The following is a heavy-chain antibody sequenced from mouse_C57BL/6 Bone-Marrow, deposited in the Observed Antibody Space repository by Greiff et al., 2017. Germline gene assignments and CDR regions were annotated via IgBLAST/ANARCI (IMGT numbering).Heavy chain of an antibody. CDR2: IHPNSGST. CDR1: GYTFTSYW. CDR3: ARRNDY. V-gene: IGHV1-64*01. J-gene: IGHJ2*01. Sequence: QVQLQQPGAELVKPGASVKLSCKASGYTFTSYWMHWVKQRPGQGLEWIGMIHPNSGSTNYNEKFKSKATLTVNKSSRTAYMQISSLTTEDAAVYDWARRNDYWGQGTTLTVSS.